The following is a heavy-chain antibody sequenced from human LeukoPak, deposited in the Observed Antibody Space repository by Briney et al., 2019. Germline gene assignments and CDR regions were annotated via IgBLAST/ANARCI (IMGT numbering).Heavy chain of an antibody. CDR3: ARSGRNPNGVFDY. V-gene: IGHV3-53*01. J-gene: IGHJ4*02. Sequence: GGSLRLSCAASGFTVSSNYMSWVRQAPGKGLEWVSVIYSGGSTYYADSVKGRFTISRDNSKNTLYLQMNSLRAEDTAVYYCARSGRNPNGVFDYWGQGTLVTVSS. D-gene: IGHD2-8*01. CDR1: GFTVSSNY. CDR2: IYSGGST.